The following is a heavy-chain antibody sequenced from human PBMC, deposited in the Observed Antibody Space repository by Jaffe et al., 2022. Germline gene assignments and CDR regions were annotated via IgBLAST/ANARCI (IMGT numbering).Heavy chain of an antibody. V-gene: IGHV4-38-2*01. Sequence: QVQLQESGPGLVKPSETLSLTCAVSGYSINSGYYWGWLRQSPGKGLEWIGSIYQSGTTYYNPSLRSRVTLSIDTSKNQFSLKLSSVTAADTAVYYCARAYCTTTSCYGRYFDFWGQGILVTVSS. CDR3: ARAYCTTTSCYGRYFDF. J-gene: IGHJ4*02. D-gene: IGHD2-2*01. CDR2: IYQSGTT. CDR1: GYSINSGYY.